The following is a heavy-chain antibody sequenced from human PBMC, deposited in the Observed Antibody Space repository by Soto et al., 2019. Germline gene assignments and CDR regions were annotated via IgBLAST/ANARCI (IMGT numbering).Heavy chain of an antibody. CDR3: AREGYCSGGSCRAWFDP. CDR1: GGTFSSYA. CDR2: IIPIFGTA. V-gene: IGHV1-69*06. D-gene: IGHD2-15*01. J-gene: IGHJ5*02. Sequence: QVQLVQSGAEVKKPGSSVKVSCKASGGTFSSYAISWVRQAPGQGLEWMGGIIPIFGTANYAQKFQGRVTITADKSTSTAYMELCSLRSEDTAVYYCAREGYCSGGSCRAWFDPWGQGTLVTVSS.